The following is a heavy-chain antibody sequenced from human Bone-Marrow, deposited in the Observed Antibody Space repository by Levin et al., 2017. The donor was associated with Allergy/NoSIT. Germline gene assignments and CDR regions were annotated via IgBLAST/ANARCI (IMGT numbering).Heavy chain of an antibody. D-gene: IGHD6-19*01. Sequence: SETLSLTCTVAGAPFTGFYWTWIRQSPGKGLEWIGHIYFSGSTDYHPSPGSRVTISSDSSKNQFSLKLTSVTAADTAVYYCARREAVPGTPYEYWGQGTLVTVAS. J-gene: IGHJ4*02. CDR2: IYFSGST. CDR3: ARREAVPGTPYEY. V-gene: IGHV4-59*01. CDR1: GAPFTGFY.